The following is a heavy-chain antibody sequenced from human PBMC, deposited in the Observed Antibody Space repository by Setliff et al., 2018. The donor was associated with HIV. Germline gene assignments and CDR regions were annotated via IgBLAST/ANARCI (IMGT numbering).Heavy chain of an antibody. CDR1: GGSASNSRYY. CDR2: IHYNERT. CDR3: ARGFTVVVLPVSHWFDS. V-gene: IGHV4-39*07. D-gene: IGHD2-15*01. Sequence: SETLSLTCTVSGGSASNSRYYWAWIRQPPGKGLEYIGSIHYNERTYYNPSLKSRVTISVDKSKNQFSLKVRSVTAADTAVYYCARGFTVVVLPVSHWFDSWGQGTQVTVSS. J-gene: IGHJ5*01.